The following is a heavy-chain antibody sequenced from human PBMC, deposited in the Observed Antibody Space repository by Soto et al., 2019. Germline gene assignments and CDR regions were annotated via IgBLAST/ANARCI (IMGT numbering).Heavy chain of an antibody. Sequence: SETLSLTCTLSGDSITITTYFWAWIRQPPGKGLEWIGSIYYSGRTYFNPSLTSRVSISVDRSKNQFSLKMTSVTSADTADYYWGREPFYYGWDVGGQGTTVTVSS. D-gene: IGHD1-1*01. CDR2: IYYSGRT. J-gene: IGHJ6*02. CDR3: GREPFYYGWDV. V-gene: IGHV4-39*01. CDR1: GDSITITTYF.